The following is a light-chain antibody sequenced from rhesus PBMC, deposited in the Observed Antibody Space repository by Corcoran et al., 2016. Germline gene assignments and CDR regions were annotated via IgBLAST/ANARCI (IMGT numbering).Light chain of an antibody. Sequence: DIQMTQSPSSLSASVGDRVTITCRASQGISNWLAWYQQKPGKAPKLLIYRASNLETGVPSRFSGNGSGTDLTLTIRSLQPEDIATYYCQQHDNSPLTFGGGTKVELK. J-gene: IGKJ4*01. CDR3: QQHDNSPLT. CDR1: QGISNW. V-gene: IGKV1-69*01. CDR2: RAS.